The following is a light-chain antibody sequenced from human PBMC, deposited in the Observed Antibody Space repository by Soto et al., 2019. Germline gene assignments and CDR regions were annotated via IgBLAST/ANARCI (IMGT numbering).Light chain of an antibody. Sequence: DIQMTQSPSSLSASVGDRVTITCQASQDISNYLNWYQQKPGKAPKLLIYDASNLETVVPSRFSGSGSATEFTFTISSLQPEDIGTYYCQQYDNLPTLTFGGGTKVEIK. V-gene: IGKV1-33*01. J-gene: IGKJ4*01. CDR3: QQYDNLPTLT. CDR2: DAS. CDR1: QDISNY.